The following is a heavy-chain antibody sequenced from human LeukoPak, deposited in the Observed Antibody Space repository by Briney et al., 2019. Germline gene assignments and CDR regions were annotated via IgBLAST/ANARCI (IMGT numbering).Heavy chain of an antibody. CDR1: GYTFTSYG. V-gene: IGHV1-18*01. CDR3: AREASYYDSSGLYYFDY. D-gene: IGHD3-22*01. Sequence: ASVKVSCKASGYTFTSYGISWVRQAPGQGLEWMGWISAYNGNTNYAQKLQGRVTMTTDTSTSTAYMELRSLRSVDTAVYYCAREASYYDSSGLYYFDYWGQGTLVTVSS. J-gene: IGHJ4*02. CDR2: ISAYNGNT.